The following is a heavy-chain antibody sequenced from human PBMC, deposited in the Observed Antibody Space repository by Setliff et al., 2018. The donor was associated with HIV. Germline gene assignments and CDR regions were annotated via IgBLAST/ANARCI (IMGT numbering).Heavy chain of an antibody. D-gene: IGHD3-22*01. CDR3: ARFAYYSDSGGYYHH. J-gene: IGHJ4*02. Sequence: ASETLSLTCTVSGDSMSSSSYYWGWIRQPPGKGLEWIGSIYTSGSTNYNPSLKSRVTMSVDTSKNQFSLKLSSVTAADTAVYYCARFAYYSDSGGYYHHWGQGALVTVSS. CDR2: IYTSGST. CDR1: GDSMSSSSYY. V-gene: IGHV4-39*01.